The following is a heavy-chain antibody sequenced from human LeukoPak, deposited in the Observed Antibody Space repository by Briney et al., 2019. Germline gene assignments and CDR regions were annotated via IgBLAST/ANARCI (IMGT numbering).Heavy chain of an antibody. CDR1: GFTDYY. CDR2: INPKSGGT. Sequence: ASVKVSCKASGFTDYYMHWVRQAPGQGLEWMGWINPKSGGTNSAQKFQGRVTMTRDTSISTAYMELSRLRSGDTAVYHCARVLGYYDSSGYGYWGQGTLVTVSS. V-gene: IGHV1-2*02. CDR3: ARVLGYYDSSGYGY. D-gene: IGHD3-22*01. J-gene: IGHJ4*02.